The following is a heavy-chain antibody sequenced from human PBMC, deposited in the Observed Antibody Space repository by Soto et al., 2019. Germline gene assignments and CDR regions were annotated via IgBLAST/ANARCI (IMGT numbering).Heavy chain of an antibody. CDR1: GYRFTSYW. CDR2: IDPSDSYT. CDR3: AISSGAYSPMYYFYYGTDV. V-gene: IGHV5-10-1*01. Sequence: GESLKLSCKGSGYRFTSYWISWVRQMPGKGLEWMGRIDPSDSYTNYSPSFQGHVTISADKSISTAYLQWSSLKASDTAMYYCAISSGAYSPMYYFYYGTDVWGQGTKVTAP. J-gene: IGHJ6*02. D-gene: IGHD6-19*01.